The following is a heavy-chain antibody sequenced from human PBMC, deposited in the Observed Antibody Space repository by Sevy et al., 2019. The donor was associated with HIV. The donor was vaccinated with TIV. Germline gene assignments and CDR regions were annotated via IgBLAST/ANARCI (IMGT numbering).Heavy chain of an antibody. D-gene: IGHD3-3*02. CDR1: EFTFSSHA. J-gene: IGHJ3*02. CDR2: ISGNGENR. V-gene: IGHV3-23*01. Sequence: GGSLRLSCAASEFTFSSHAVSWVRQAPGKGQEWVSAISGNGENRHYADSVRGRFTISRDNFKNTLYLQMNSLRAEDTALYYCARDGRGISAFDIWGQGTIVTVSS. CDR3: ARDGRGISAFDI.